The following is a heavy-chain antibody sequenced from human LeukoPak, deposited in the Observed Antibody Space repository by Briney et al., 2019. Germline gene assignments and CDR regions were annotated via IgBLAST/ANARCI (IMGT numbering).Heavy chain of an antibody. D-gene: IGHD6-13*01. CDR2: IYSSGST. CDR1: GDSISSFY. CDR3: ARDVVAAAGTWDY. J-gene: IGHJ4*02. Sequence: SETLSLTCTVSGDSISSFYWSWIRQPAGKGLEWIGRIYSSGSTNYNPSLESRVTMSVNTSKNQLSLKLSSVTAADTAVYYCARDVVAAAGTWDYWGQGILVTVSS. V-gene: IGHV4-4*07.